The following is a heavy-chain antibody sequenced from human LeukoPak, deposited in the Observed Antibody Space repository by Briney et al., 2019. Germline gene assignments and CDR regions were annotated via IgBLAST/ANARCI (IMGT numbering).Heavy chain of an antibody. J-gene: IGHJ4*02. V-gene: IGHV1-8*01. Sequence: ASVKVSCKASGYTFTSYDINWVRQATGQGLEWMGWMNPNSGNTGYAQKFQGRVTMTRDTSISTAYMELSRLRSDDTAVYYCARGSGYGSGSYYSDYWGQGTLVTVSS. CDR2: MNPNSGNT. D-gene: IGHD3-10*01. CDR1: GYTFTSYD. CDR3: ARGSGYGSGSYYSDY.